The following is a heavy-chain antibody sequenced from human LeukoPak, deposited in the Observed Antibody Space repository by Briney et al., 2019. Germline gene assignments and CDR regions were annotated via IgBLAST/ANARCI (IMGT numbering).Heavy chain of an antibody. Sequence: GRSLRLSCAASGYSFSDYGIHWVRQAPGKGLEWVAAISYDGSNAYYADSVKGRFTISRDNSKNTLYLQMNSLRSEDTSVYYCARLQGARQLWLPFDCWGQGTLVTVSS. CDR1: GYSFSDYG. CDR2: ISYDGSNA. D-gene: IGHD5-18*01. J-gene: IGHJ4*02. CDR3: ARLQGARQLWLPFDC. V-gene: IGHV3-30-3*01.